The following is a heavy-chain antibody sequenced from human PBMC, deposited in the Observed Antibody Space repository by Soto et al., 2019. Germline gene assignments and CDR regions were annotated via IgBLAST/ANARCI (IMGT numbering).Heavy chain of an antibody. Sequence: PGGSLRLSCAASGITFSSYWMHWVRQAPGKGLVWVSRINSDGSSTSYADSVKGRFTISRDNAKNTLYLQMNSLRAEDTAVYYCARDPRDPDCSSTSCYSWFDPWGQGTLVTVSS. V-gene: IGHV3-74*01. D-gene: IGHD2-2*01. J-gene: IGHJ5*02. CDR3: ARDPRDPDCSSTSCYSWFDP. CDR2: INSDGSST. CDR1: GITFSSYW.